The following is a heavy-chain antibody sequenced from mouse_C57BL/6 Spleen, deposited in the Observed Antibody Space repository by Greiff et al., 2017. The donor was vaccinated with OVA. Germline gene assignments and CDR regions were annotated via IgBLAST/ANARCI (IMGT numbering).Heavy chain of an antibody. D-gene: IGHD2-5*01. CDR3: ASRVYYSNYYFDY. CDR2: IDPSDSET. J-gene: IGHJ2*01. V-gene: IGHV1-52*01. CDR1: GYTFTSYW. Sequence: QVQLQQPGAELVRPGSSVKLSCKASGYTFTSYWMHWVKQRPIQGLEWIGNIDPSDSETNYNQKFKDKATLTVDKSSSTAYMQLSSLTSEDSAVYYCASRVYYSNYYFDYWGQGTTLTVSS.